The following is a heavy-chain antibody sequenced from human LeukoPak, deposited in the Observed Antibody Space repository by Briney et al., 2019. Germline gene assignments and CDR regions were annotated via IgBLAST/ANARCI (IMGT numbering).Heavy chain of an antibody. CDR2: IYHSGST. CDR3: ARQLFLTFGGVIETFDY. Sequence: SETLSLTRAVSGYSISSGYYWGWIRQPPGKGLEWIGSIYHSGSTYYNPSLKSRVTISVDTSKNQFSLKLSSVTAADTAVYYCARQLFLTFGGVIETFDYWGQGTLVTVSS. D-gene: IGHD3-16*02. V-gene: IGHV4-38-2*01. J-gene: IGHJ4*02. CDR1: GYSISSGYY.